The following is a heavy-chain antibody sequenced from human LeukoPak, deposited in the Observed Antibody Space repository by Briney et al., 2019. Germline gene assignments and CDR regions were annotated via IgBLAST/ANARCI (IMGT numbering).Heavy chain of an antibody. CDR2: IKQDGSEK. CDR1: GFTFSSYW. D-gene: IGHD3-22*01. CDR3: ARSVFNYYDSSGYPDY. J-gene: IGHJ4*02. V-gene: IGHV3-7*01. Sequence: PGGSLRLSCAASGFTFSSYWMSWVRQDPGKGLEWVANIKQDGSEKYYADSVKGRFTISRDNAKNSLYLQMNSLRAEDTAVYYCARSVFNYYDSSGYPDYWGQGTLVTVSS.